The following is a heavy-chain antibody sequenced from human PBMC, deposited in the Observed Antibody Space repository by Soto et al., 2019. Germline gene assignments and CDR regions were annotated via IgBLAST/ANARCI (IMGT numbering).Heavy chain of an antibody. Sequence: SETLSLTCNVSGVSISSSRSYWAWIRQPPGKGLEWIANIFYSGSTNYNPSLKSRVTISVDTSKNQFSLKLSSVTAADTAVYYCARGGFRIAARRWFDPWGQGTLVTVSS. CDR1: GVSISSSRSY. CDR2: IFYSGST. J-gene: IGHJ5*02. V-gene: IGHV4-39*07. CDR3: ARGGFRIAARRWFDP. D-gene: IGHD6-6*01.